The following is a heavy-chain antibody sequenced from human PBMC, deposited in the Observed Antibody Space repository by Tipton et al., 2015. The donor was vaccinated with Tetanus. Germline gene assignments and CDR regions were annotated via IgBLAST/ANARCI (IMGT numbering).Heavy chain of an antibody. J-gene: IGHJ4*02. CDR2: ISPSNGHT. D-gene: IGHD6-13*01. Sequence: QLVQSGAEVRKPGASVKVSCKTSGYTFTTYGLNWVRQAPGQGLEWVAWISPSNGHTNYAQKFQGRVTITADESTSTAYLEVNSLRSEDTAVYYCARGEAAGMQGFGYWGQGTQVTVSS. V-gene: IGHV1-18*01. CDR3: ARGEAAGMQGFGY. CDR1: GYTFTTYG.